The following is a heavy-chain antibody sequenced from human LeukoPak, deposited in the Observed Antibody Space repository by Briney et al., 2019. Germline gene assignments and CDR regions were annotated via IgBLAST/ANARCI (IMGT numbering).Heavy chain of an antibody. CDR2: IVVGSGNT. CDR3: AALCGGDCYSGLA. V-gene: IGHV1-58*02. Sequence: SVKVSCKASGFTFTSSAMQWVRQARGQRLEWIGWIVVGSGNTNYAQKFQERVTITRDMSTSTAYMELSSLRSEDTAVYYCAALCGGDCYSGLAWGQGTLVTVSS. CDR1: GFTFTSSA. D-gene: IGHD2-21*02. J-gene: IGHJ5*02.